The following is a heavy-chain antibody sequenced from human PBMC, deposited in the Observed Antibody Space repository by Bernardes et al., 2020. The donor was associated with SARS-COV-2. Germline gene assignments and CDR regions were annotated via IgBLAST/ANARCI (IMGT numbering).Heavy chain of an antibody. CDR3: AKIVYGSGSYPDAFDI. D-gene: IGHD3-10*01. CDR2: ISGSGGST. V-gene: IGHV3-23*01. J-gene: IGHJ3*02. Sequence: VGSLRLSCAASGFTFSSYAMSWVRQAPGKGLEWVSAISGSGGSTYYADSVKGRFTISRDNSKNTLYLQMNSLRAEDTAVYYCAKIVYGSGSYPDAFDIWGQGTMVTVSS. CDR1: GFTFSSYA.